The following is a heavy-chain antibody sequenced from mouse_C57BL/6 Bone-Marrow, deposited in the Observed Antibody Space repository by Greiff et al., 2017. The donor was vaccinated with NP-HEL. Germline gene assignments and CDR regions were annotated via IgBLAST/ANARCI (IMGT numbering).Heavy chain of an antibody. D-gene: IGHD2-1*01. CDR2: FYPGSGSI. CDR3: ARHEEDGNYKGFDY. Sequence: VQLQQSGAELVKPGSSFPLSFPSSGYTFTEYTIHWVKQRSGQGLEWIGWFYPGSGSILYNEKFKDKATLTADKSSSTVYMELSRLTSEDSAVYFCARHEEDGNYKGFDYWGQGTTLTVSS. J-gene: IGHJ2*01. CDR1: GYTFTEYT. V-gene: IGHV1-62-2*01.